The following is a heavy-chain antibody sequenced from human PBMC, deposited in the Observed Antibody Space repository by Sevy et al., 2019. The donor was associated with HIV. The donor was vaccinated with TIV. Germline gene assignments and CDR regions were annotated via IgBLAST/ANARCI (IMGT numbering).Heavy chain of an antibody. CDR2: FSFGCGKI. V-gene: IGHV3-23*01. CDR3: AREGCSKPHDY. Sequence: GGSLRLSCAASGFTFSNYAMSWVRQAPGKGLEWVSTFSFGCGKINYADSVKGRFTISRVNSKNTLYLQMNSLRAEDTALYYCAREGCSKPHDYWGQGPLVTVSS. D-gene: IGHD2-2*01. CDR1: GFTFSNYA. J-gene: IGHJ4*02.